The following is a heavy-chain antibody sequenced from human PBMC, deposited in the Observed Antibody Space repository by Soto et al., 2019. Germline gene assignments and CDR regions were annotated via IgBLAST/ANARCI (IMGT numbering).Heavy chain of an antibody. CDR2: VSSSGGST. CDR1: GFTFSSYA. V-gene: IGHV3-23*01. D-gene: IGHD6-13*01. Sequence: EVQLLESRGGLVQPGGSLRLSCAASGFTFSSYAMSWVRQAPGKGLEWVLAVSSSGGSTYYADSVKGRFTISRDNSKNTLYLQMNSLRAEDTAVYYCAKYSTSWRGGQFDYWGQGTLVTVSS. J-gene: IGHJ4*02. CDR3: AKYSTSWRGGQFDY.